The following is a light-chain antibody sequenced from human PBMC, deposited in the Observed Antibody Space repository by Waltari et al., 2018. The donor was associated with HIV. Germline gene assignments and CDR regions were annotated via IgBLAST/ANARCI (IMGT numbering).Light chain of an antibody. CDR2: DTY. CDR3: ATWDNSLSIGV. V-gene: IGLV1-51*01. J-gene: IGLJ3*02. Sequence: QSVLPQPPSVSAAPAQNVTISSSGCSSDIGSYSVYSYQHFPGTAPRRLIFDTYKRPSGIPDRFSASKSGTSATLDITGLQTGDEADYYCATWDNSLSIGVFGGGTKLTVL. CDR1: SSDIGSYS.